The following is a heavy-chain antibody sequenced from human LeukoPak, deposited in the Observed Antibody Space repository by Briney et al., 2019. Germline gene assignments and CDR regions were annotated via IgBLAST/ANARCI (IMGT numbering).Heavy chain of an antibody. V-gene: IGHV4-59*08. CDR2: IYYSGST. CDR1: GGSISSYY. J-gene: IGHJ6*03. D-gene: IGHD1-20*01. Sequence: PSETLSLTCTVSGGSISSYYWSWIRQPPGKGLEWIGHIYYSGSTNYNPSLKSRVTISVDTSKNQFSLKLSSVTAADTAVYYCARVTGIGYYYYYMDVWGKGTTVTVSS. CDR3: ARVTGIGYYYYYMDV.